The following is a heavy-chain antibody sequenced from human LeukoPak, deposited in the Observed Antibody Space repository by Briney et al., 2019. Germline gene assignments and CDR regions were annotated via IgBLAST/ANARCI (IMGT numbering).Heavy chain of an antibody. CDR2: IKSKTHGGSP. Sequence: GGSLRLSCAASGFTVSNAWMSWVRQAPGKGLEWVGRIKSKTHGGSPDYAAPVKGRFTISRDDSRNTLYLQMNSLKTEDTAVYYCTTYYDILTGYDTRIDHWGQGILVTVSP. D-gene: IGHD3-9*01. CDR1: GFTVSNAW. V-gene: IGHV3-15*01. CDR3: TTYYDILTGYDTRIDH. J-gene: IGHJ4*02.